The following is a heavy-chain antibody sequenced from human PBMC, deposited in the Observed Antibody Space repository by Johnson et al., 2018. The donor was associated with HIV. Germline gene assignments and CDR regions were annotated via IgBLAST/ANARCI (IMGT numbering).Heavy chain of an antibody. J-gene: IGHJ3*02. Sequence: VQLVESGGGLVQPGRSLRLSCAASGFTFDDYAMHWVRQAPGKGLEWVSGISWNSGSIGYADSVQGRFTISRDNAKNSLYLQMNSLRAEDTALYYCAKVRRGSSWDLRAFDIWGQGTMVTVSS. CDR3: AKVRRGSSWDLRAFDI. CDR1: GFTFDDYA. V-gene: IGHV3-9*01. CDR2: ISWNSGSI. D-gene: IGHD6-13*01.